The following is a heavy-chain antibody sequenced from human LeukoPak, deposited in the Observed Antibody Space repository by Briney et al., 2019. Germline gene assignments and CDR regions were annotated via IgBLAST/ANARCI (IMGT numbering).Heavy chain of an antibody. CDR1: GFTFSSYW. Sequence: GGSLRLSCAASGFTFSSYWMHWVRQTPGKGPVWVSRINGDGSSTNYADSVKGRFTISRDNAQNTLYLQMNSLRAEDTPVYYCARELYYYYMGVWGKGTTVTVSS. CDR3: ARELYYYYMGV. J-gene: IGHJ6*03. V-gene: IGHV3-74*01. CDR2: INGDGSST.